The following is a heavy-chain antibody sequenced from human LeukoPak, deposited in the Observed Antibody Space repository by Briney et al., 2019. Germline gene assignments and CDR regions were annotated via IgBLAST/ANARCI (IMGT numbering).Heavy chain of an antibody. V-gene: IGHV3-23*01. D-gene: IGHD3-10*01. CDR3: AKASGSPYYFDY. CDR2: ISANGGAT. Sequence: PGGSLRLSCAASGFTFSNFAMSRVRQAPGKGLECVSLISANGGATYYADSVKGRFTFSRDNSKSTLYLQMNSLRADDTAVYYCAKASGSPYYFDYWGQGTLVTVSS. CDR1: GFTFSNFA. J-gene: IGHJ4*02.